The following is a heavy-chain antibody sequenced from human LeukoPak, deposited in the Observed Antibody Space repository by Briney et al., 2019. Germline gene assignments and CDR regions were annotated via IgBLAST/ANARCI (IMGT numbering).Heavy chain of an antibody. CDR3: ARDDEVVAATGTFDY. CDR1: GFTFSSYA. CDR2: ISYDRSNK. V-gene: IGHV3-30*04. Sequence: GRSLRLSCAASGFTFSSYAMHWVRQAPGKGLEWVAVISYDRSNKYYADSVKGRFTISRDNSKNTLYLQTNSLRAEDTAVYYCARDDEVVAATGTFDYWGQGTLVTVSS. D-gene: IGHD2-15*01. J-gene: IGHJ4*02.